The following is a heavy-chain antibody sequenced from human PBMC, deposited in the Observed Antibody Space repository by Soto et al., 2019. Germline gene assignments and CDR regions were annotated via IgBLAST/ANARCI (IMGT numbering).Heavy chain of an antibody. J-gene: IGHJ4*01. CDR3: AKDLAWPNFSYFDY. Sequence: SETLSLTCTVSGYSISSGYYWSWIRQTPGKRLEWIGSISHSGTSFYNPSLRSRVTISMDTSNNHFSLKLNSLTATDTAVYYCAKDLAWPNFSYFDYWGQEPWSPSPQ. V-gene: IGHV4-38-2*02. D-gene: IGHD1-7*01. CDR2: ISHSGTS. CDR1: GYSISSGYY.